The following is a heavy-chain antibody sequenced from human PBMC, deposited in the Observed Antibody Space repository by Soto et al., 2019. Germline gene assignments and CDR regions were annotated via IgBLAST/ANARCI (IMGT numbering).Heavy chain of an antibody. J-gene: IGHJ4*02. CDR3: ASHHMGLHLGELSPHFDY. CDR2: IYYSGST. V-gene: IGHV4-59*08. CDR1: GGSISSYY. D-gene: IGHD3-16*02. Sequence: SETLSLTCTVSGGSISSYYWSWIRQPPGKGLEWIGYIYYSGSTNYNPSLKSRVTISVDTSKNQFSLKLSSVTAADTAVYYCASHHMGLHLGELSPHFDYWGQGTLVTVSS.